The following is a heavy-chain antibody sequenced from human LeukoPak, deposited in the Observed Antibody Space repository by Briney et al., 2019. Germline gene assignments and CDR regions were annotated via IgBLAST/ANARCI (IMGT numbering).Heavy chain of an antibody. CDR2: VSGSSGTK. V-gene: IGHV3-23*01. CDR1: GFSFSNYA. J-gene: IGHJ4*02. Sequence: GGSLRLSCAASGFSFSNYAMTWVRQAPGKGLAWVSVVSGSSGTKYYADSVKGRFTISRDNSKNTLYQQMNSLRAEDTAVYYCARVSGYSYGPTDYWGQGTLVTISS. CDR3: ARVSGYSYGPTDY. D-gene: IGHD5-18*01.